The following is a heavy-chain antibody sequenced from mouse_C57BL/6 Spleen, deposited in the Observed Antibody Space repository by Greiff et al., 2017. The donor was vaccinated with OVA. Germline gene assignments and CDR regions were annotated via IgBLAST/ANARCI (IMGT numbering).Heavy chain of an antibody. V-gene: IGHV5-12*01. Sequence: EVKLVESGGGLVQPGGSLKLSCAASGFTFSDYYMYWVRQTPEKRLEWVAYISNGGGSTYYPDTVKGRFTISRDNAKNTLYLQMSRLKSEDTAMYYCARQDYDYGWYFDVWGTGTTVTVSS. CDR3: ARQDYDYGWYFDV. D-gene: IGHD2-4*01. J-gene: IGHJ1*03. CDR2: ISNGGGST. CDR1: GFTFSDYY.